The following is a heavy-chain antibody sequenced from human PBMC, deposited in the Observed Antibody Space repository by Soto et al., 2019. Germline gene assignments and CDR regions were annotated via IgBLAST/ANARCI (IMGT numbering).Heavy chain of an antibody. CDR2: ISYDGSNK. D-gene: IGHD3-16*02. CDR1: GFTFSSYA. V-gene: IGHV3-30-3*01. J-gene: IGHJ4*02. CDR3: ARALRGGVIVPFDY. Sequence: QVQLVESGGGVVQPGRSLRLSCAASGFTFSSYAMHWVRQAPGKGLEWVAVISYDGSNKYYADSVKGRFTISRDNSKNTLYLQMNSLRAEDTAVYYCARALRGGVIVPFDYWGQGTLVTVSS.